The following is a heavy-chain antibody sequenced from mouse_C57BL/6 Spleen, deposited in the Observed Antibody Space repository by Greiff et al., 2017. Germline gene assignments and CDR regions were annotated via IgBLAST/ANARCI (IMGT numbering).Heavy chain of an antibody. V-gene: IGHV1-26*01. CDR3: EKGQRRPWFAY. D-gene: IGHD3-2*02. CDR2: INPNNGGT. CDR1: GYTFTDYY. J-gene: IGHJ3*01. Sequence: EVQLQQSGPELVKPGASVKISCTASGYTFTDYYMNWVKQSHGKSLEWIGDINPNNGGTSYNQKFKGKATLTVDKASSTAYMELRSLTSEDSAVYYCEKGQRRPWFAYWGQGTLVTVSA.